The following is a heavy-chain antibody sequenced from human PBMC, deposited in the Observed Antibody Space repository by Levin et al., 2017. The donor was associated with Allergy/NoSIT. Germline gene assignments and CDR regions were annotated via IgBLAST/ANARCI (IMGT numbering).Heavy chain of an antibody. Sequence: LGESLKISCKGSGYSFTSYWIGWVRQMPGKGLEWMGIIYPGDSDTRYSPSFQGQVTISADKSISTAYLQWSSLKASDTAMYYCGVVAATPVDPYYFDYWGQGTLVTVSS. J-gene: IGHJ4*02. CDR2: IYPGDSDT. CDR1: GYSFTSYW. D-gene: IGHD2-15*01. CDR3: GVVAATPVDPYYFDY. V-gene: IGHV5-51*01.